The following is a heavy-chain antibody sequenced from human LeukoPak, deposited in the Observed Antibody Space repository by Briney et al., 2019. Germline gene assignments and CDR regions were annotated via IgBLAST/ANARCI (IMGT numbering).Heavy chain of an antibody. CDR2: ISAYNANT. CDR3: ARSGTGYSSGHAHFGD. D-gene: IGHD6-19*01. CDR1: GYTFTSYG. V-gene: IGHV1-18*01. Sequence: ASVKVSCKASGYTFTSYGISWVRQAPGQGLEWMGWISAYNANTNYAQRFQGRVTMTTDTFTSTAYMELRSLRSDDTAVYYCARSGTGYSSGHAHFGDWGQGTLVTVSS. J-gene: IGHJ4*02.